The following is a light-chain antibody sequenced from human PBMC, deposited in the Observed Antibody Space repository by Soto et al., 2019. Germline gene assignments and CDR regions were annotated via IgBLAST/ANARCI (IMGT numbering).Light chain of an antibody. CDR3: QQRSTWPPT. J-gene: IGKJ5*01. Sequence: EIVLTQSPATLSLSPGERATLSCRASQSVSSYLAWYQQKPGQAPRRLIYDASNRATGIPARFSGSGSGTDFTLTISSLEPEDFALYYCQQRSTWPPTFGQGTLLEIK. CDR2: DAS. V-gene: IGKV3-11*01. CDR1: QSVSSY.